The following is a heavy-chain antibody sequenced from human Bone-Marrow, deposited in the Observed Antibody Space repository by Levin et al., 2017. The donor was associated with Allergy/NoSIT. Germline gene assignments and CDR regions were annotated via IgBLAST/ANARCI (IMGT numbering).Heavy chain of an antibody. CDR3: ARDGRVAATVDGFDI. J-gene: IGHJ3*02. Sequence: SVKVSCKASGGTSNSFDISWVRQAPGQGLEWMGGIIPLFGTANYAPKFQGRLTITADESTRTVYMELNSLRSDDTAVYYCARDGRVAATVDGFDIWGQGTKVTVSS. D-gene: IGHD2-15*01. CDR1: GGTSNSFD. CDR2: IIPLFGTA. V-gene: IGHV1-69*13.